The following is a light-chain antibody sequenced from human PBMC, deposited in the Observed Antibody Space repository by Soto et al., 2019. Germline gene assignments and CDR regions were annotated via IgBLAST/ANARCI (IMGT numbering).Light chain of an antibody. Sequence: EIVMTQSPATLSVSPGERATLSCRASQSVSNNVAWYQQKPGQAPRLLIYHAATRATGIPARFSGSGSGTEVTLTISSLQSEDFAVYYCQQYNNWPPSWTFGQGTKVEIK. CDR2: HAA. J-gene: IGKJ1*01. CDR3: QQYNNWPPSWT. CDR1: QSVSNN. V-gene: IGKV3-15*01.